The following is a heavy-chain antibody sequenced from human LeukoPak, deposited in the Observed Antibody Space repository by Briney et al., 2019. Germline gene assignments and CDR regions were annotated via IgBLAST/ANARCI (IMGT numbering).Heavy chain of an antibody. CDR1: GFTFSNPW. CDR2: IKNKAGGGAT. CDR3: TTVYYLDSSGSCFDY. J-gene: IGHJ4*02. V-gene: IGHV3-15*01. Sequence: GGSLRLSCAASGFTFSNPWMSWVRRAPGKGLEWLGRIKNKAGGGATDYAAPVKGRFTISRDDSKNTLFLQMNSLRTEDTAVYYCTTVYYLDSSGSCFDYWGQGTLVTVSS. D-gene: IGHD3-22*01.